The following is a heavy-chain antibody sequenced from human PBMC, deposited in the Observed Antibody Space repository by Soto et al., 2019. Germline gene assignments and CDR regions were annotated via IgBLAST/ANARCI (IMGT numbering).Heavy chain of an antibody. CDR2: ITASGGST. CDR1: DFTFSNFV. V-gene: IGHV3-23*01. J-gene: IGHJ6*02. CDR3: AVHLGQNYYAFDV. Sequence: EVQLLESGGGLMRPGESLRLSCTGSDFTFSNFVMSWVRQVPGKGLEWLSCITASGGSTYYADSVKGRFSVSRDNSKNTLYLQLNSLEAEDTAVYRCAVHLGQNYYAFDVWGRGTTVHVSS.